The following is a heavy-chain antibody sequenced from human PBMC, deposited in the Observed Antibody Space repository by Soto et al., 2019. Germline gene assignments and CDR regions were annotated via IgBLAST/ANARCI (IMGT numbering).Heavy chain of an antibody. CDR3: ARRGGYSGYDYYPFDY. Sequence: SETLSLTCTVSGGSISSYYWSWIRQPPGKGLEWIGYIYYSGSTNYNPSLKSRVTISVDTSKNQFSLKLSSVTAADTAVYYCARRGGYSGYDYYPFDYWGQGTLVTVSS. CDR1: GGSISSYY. CDR2: IYYSGST. D-gene: IGHD5-12*01. J-gene: IGHJ4*02. V-gene: IGHV4-59*08.